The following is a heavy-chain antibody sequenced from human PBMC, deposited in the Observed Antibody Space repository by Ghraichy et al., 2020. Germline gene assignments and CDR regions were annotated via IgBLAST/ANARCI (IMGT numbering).Heavy chain of an antibody. CDR3: ARPYYDSSGYYFFDY. D-gene: IGHD3-22*01. CDR1: GFTFSSYG. Sequence: GGSLRLSCAASGFTFSSYGMHWVRQAPGKGLEWVAVIWYDGSNKYYADSVKGRFTISRDNSKNTLYLQMNSLRAEDTAVYYCARPYYDSSGYYFFDYWGQGTLVTVSS. J-gene: IGHJ4*02. CDR2: IWYDGSNK. V-gene: IGHV3-33*01.